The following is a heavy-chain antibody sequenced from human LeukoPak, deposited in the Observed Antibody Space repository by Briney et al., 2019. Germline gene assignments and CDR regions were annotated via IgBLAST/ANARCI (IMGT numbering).Heavy chain of an antibody. CDR3: ARSVVTYYYYYYGMDV. Sequence: SETLSLTCIVSGGSISSSSYYWGWIRQPPGKGLEWIGSIYYSGSTYYNPSLKSRVTISVDTSKNQFSLKLSSVTAADTAVYYCARSVVTYYYYYYGMDVWGQGTTVTVSS. J-gene: IGHJ6*02. CDR2: IYYSGST. D-gene: IGHD3-22*01. V-gene: IGHV4-39*01. CDR1: GGSISSSSYY.